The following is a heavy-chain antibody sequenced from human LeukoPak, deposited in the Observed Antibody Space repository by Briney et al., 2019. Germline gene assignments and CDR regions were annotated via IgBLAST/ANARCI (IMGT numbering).Heavy chain of an antibody. V-gene: IGHV4-30-2*01. J-gene: IGHJ5*02. D-gene: IGHD6-6*01. Sequence: TASQTLSLTCAVSGGSISSGGYSWSWIRQPPGKGLEWIGYIDHSGSTYYNPSLKSRVTISVDRSKNQFSLKLRSVTAADTAVYYCARASADWFDPWGQGTLVTVSS. CDR2: IDHSGST. CDR3: ARASADWFDP. CDR1: GGSISSGGYS.